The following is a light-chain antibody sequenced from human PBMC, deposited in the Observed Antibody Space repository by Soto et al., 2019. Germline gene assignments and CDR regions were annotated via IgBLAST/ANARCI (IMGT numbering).Light chain of an antibody. Sequence: DIVLTQSPGTLSLSPGERATLSCRASQSVSSKYLAWYPQKPGQAPRVLIYGASIRATGIPERFSGGGSGTECTLTITRLETEDFALYYCQQYGSSLFTFSPGTKGDIK. V-gene: IGKV3-20*01. CDR3: QQYGSSLFT. CDR2: GAS. J-gene: IGKJ3*01. CDR1: QSVSSKY.